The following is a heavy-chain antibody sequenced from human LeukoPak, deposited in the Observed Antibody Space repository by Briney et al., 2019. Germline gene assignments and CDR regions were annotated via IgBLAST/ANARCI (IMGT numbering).Heavy chain of an antibody. CDR2: IYSGGST. CDR3: AKGVMTTDRHFGY. Sequence: GGSLRLSCAASGFTVSSNYMSWVRQTPGKGLEWVSVIYSGGSTYYADSVKGRFTISRDNSKNTLYLQMNSLRAEDTAVYYCAKGVMTTDRHFGYWGQGTLVTVSS. J-gene: IGHJ4*02. V-gene: IGHV3-53*01. CDR1: GFTVSSNY. D-gene: IGHD1-1*01.